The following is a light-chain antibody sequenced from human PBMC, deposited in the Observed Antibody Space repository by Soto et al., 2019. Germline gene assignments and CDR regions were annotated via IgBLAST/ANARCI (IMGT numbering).Light chain of an antibody. Sequence: DIQMTQSPSSLSASVGDRVTITCRSSQSISSYLNWYQQKPGKATKLLIDAASSLQSGVPSRFSGSGSVTDFTLTISTPQPEYFATDSCQQIYRTPYTLGQRTKLEIK. J-gene: IGKJ2*01. V-gene: IGKV1-39*01. CDR2: AAS. CDR3: QQIYRTPYT. CDR1: QSISSY.